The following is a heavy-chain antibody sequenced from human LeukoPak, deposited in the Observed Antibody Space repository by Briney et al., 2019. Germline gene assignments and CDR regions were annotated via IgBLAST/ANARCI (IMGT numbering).Heavy chain of an antibody. V-gene: IGHV3-74*01. CDR3: AREGDYNWNYFDY. CDR2: INSDGSST. J-gene: IGHJ4*02. D-gene: IGHD1-20*01. Sequence: GGSLRLSCAASGFTFSSYSMNWVRQAPGKGLVWVSRINSDGSSTSYADSVKGRFTISRDNAKNTLYLQMNSLRAEDTAVYYCAREGDYNWNYFDYWGQGTLVTVSS. CDR1: GFTFSSYS.